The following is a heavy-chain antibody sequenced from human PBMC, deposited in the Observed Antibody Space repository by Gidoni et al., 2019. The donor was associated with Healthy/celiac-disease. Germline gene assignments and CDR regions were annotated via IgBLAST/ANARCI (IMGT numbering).Heavy chain of an antibody. CDR3: ASMEVGATTAGSYYYYGMDV. CDR1: GGSISSYY. CDR2: IYYSGST. Sequence: QVQLQESGPGLVKPSETLSLTCTVSGGSISSYYWSWIRQPPGKGLEWIGYIYYSGSTNYNPSLKSRVTISVDTSKNQFSLKLSSVTAADTAVYYCASMEVGATTAGSYYYYGMDVWGQGTTVTVSS. D-gene: IGHD1-26*01. V-gene: IGHV4-59*01. J-gene: IGHJ6*02.